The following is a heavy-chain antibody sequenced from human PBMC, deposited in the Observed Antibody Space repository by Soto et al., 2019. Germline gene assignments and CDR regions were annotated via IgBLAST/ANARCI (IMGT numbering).Heavy chain of an antibody. CDR3: AKEHITISGVVNPYGMDV. D-gene: IGHD3-3*01. Sequence: GGSLRLSCAASGFTFSSYAMSWVRQAPGKGLEWVSSTTSSGGSTYYADSVKGRFTISRDNSKNTQYLQMNRLRAEDTAVYYCAKEHITISGVVNPYGMDVWGQGTTVPVSS. CDR1: GFTFSSYA. CDR2: TTSSGGST. J-gene: IGHJ6*02. V-gene: IGHV3-23*01.